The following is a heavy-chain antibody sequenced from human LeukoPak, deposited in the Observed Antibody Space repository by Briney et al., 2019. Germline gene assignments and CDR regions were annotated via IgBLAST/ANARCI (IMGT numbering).Heavy chain of an antibody. CDR3: ARGIVDYDFWSGYHNWFDP. V-gene: IGHV1-69*13. CDR1: GGTFSSYA. Sequence: SVKVSCKASGGTFSSYAISWVQQAPGQGLEWMGGIIPIFGTANYAQKFQGRVTITADESTSTAYMELSSLRSEDTAVYYCARGIVDYDFWSGYHNWFDPWGQGTLVTVSS. D-gene: IGHD3-3*01. CDR2: IIPIFGTA. J-gene: IGHJ5*02.